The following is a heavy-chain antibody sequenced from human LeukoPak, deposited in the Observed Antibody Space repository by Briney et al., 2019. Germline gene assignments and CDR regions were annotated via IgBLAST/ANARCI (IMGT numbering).Heavy chain of an antibody. CDR1: GGTFMTDV. CDR2: IIPISDSP. J-gene: IGHJ6*03. D-gene: IGHD5-12*01. CDR3: AKGSGYEHSYYYYYMDV. Sequence: SVKVSCKASGGTFMTDVFSWVRQAPGQALEWMGGIIPISDSPHSAQRFQGRVTITADKSTSTVNMELSNLTSEDTAVYYCAKGSGYEHSYYYYYMDVWGKGTTVTISS. V-gene: IGHV1-69*06.